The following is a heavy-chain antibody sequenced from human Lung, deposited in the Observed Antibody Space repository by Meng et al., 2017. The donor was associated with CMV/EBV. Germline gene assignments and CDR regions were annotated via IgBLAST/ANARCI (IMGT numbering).Heavy chain of an antibody. V-gene: IGHV1-2*02. CDR3: ARERGLGFRGTNDAFDI. J-gene: IGHJ3*02. D-gene: IGHD3-16*01. Sequence: SVXVSXXASGYTFSLYYIHWVRQAPGQGLEWMGWINPNTGGTNSAQKFQGRVTITGDTSISTAYMELSRLNSDDTVLYYCARERGLGFRGTNDAFDIWGQGTXVTVAS. CDR2: INPNTGGT. CDR1: GYTFSLYY.